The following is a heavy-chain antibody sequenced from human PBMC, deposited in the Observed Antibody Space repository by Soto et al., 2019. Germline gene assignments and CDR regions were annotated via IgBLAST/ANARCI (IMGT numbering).Heavy chain of an antibody. CDR2: ISYDGSNK. D-gene: IGHD1-26*01. CDR1: GFTFSSYG. CDR3: AKAAEWESYY. Sequence: GGSLRLSCAASGFTFSSYGIHWVRQAPCKGLEWVAVISYDGSNKYYADSVKGRFTISRDNSKNTLYLQMNSLRAEDTAVYYCAKAAEWESYYCGQGILLTVSS. J-gene: IGHJ4*02. V-gene: IGHV3-30*18.